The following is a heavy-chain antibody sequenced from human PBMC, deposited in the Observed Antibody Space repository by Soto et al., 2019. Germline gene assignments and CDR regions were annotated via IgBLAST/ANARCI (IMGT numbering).Heavy chain of an antibody. CDR3: ARKGPEDWPLDY. Sequence: VNPTQTLTLTCTFAGFSLTTRGVGVGWIRQPPGKALEWLALIYWDDDEGYSPSQKNRLTITKDTSKNKVVLTMTNMDPMDTGTYYCARKGPEDWPLDYWGQGTLVTVSS. CDR2: IYWDDDE. CDR1: GFSLTTRGVG. D-gene: IGHD3-9*01. J-gene: IGHJ4*02. V-gene: IGHV2-5*02.